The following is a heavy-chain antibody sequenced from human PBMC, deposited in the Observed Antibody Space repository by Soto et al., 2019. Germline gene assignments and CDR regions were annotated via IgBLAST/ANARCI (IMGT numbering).Heavy chain of an antibody. J-gene: IGHJ4*02. V-gene: IGHV3-7*03. Sequence: GGCRRLSCAASGVEFSDYWMRWVRQAPGKGLEWVGNIKHDTSEAHYADSVKGRFTITRDNLKNFLFLPMNGLRPDDTASYYCARDGLLFSGPYRPSRFDYWGLGTLVTVSS. D-gene: IGHD3-16*02. CDR1: GVEFSDYW. CDR2: IKHDTSEA. CDR3: ARDGLLFSGPYRPSRFDY.